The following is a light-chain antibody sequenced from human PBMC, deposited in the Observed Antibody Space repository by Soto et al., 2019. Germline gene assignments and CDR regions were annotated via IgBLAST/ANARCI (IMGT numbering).Light chain of an antibody. CDR1: QTIRRW. Sequence: DIEMTQSPSTLYASVGDRVTITCRASQTIRRWLAWYQQRPGKAPKVLIYDASTLESGVPARFSGSGSETEFTLTISSLQPEDSATYYCQHYNSDPWTVGQGTKVEIK. V-gene: IGKV1-5*01. J-gene: IGKJ1*01. CDR2: DAS. CDR3: QHYNSDPWT.